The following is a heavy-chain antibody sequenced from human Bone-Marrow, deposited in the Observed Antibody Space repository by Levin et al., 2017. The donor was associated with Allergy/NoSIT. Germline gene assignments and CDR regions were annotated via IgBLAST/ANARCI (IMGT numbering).Heavy chain of an antibody. J-gene: IGHJ5*02. V-gene: IGHV1-3*01. Sequence: ASVKVSCKASGYTFTSYAMHWVRQAPGQRLEWMGWINAGNGNTKYSQKFQGRVTITRDTSASTAYMELSSLRSEDTAVYYCARSRLAARPNWFDPWGQGTLVTVSS. CDR3: ARSRLAARPNWFDP. CDR2: INAGNGNT. CDR1: GYTFTSYA. D-gene: IGHD6-6*01.